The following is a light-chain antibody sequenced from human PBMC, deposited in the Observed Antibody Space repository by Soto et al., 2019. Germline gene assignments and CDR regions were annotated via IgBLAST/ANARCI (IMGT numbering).Light chain of an antibody. CDR2: EVS. J-gene: IGLJ3*02. Sequence: QSALTQPASVSGSPGQSITISCTGTSSDVGGYNYVSWYQQHPGKAPKLMIYEVSNRPSGVSNRFSGSKSGNTASLTISGLHAEDEAVFYCSSYTSSSTLWVFGGGTKVTVL. CDR3: SSYTSSSTLWV. V-gene: IGLV2-14*01. CDR1: SSDVGGYNY.